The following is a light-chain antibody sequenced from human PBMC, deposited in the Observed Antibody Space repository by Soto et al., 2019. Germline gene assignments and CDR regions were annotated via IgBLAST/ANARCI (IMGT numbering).Light chain of an antibody. V-gene: IGLV2-14*01. Sequence: QSALTQPASVSGSPGQSITISCTGTSSDVGGYNYVSWYQQHPGKAPKLMIHEVSNRPSGVSNRFSGSKSGNTASLTISGLQAEDEADYYCSSFSSSTTFYVFGTGTKLTVL. CDR1: SSDVGGYNY. CDR2: EVS. J-gene: IGLJ1*01. CDR3: SSFSSSTTFYV.